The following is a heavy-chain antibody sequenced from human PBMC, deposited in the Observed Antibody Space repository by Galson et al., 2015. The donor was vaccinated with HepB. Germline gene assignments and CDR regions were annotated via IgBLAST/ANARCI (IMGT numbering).Heavy chain of an antibody. CDR3: ARDHVPAAREFYYYYGMDV. CDR1: GFTFSDYY. Sequence: SLRLSCAASGFTFSDYYMSWLRQAPGKGLEWVSYISSSSSYTNYADSVKGRFTISRDNAKNSLYLQMNSLRAEDTAVYYCARDHVPAAREFYYYYGMDVWGQGTTVTVSS. J-gene: IGHJ6*02. CDR2: ISSSSSYT. V-gene: IGHV3-11*06. D-gene: IGHD2-2*01.